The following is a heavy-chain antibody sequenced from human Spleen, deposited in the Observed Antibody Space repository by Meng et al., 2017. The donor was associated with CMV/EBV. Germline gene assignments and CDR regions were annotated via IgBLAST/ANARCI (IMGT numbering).Heavy chain of an antibody. CDR1: GFGFSNFV. J-gene: IGHJ4*02. CDR2: ITGRGDST. Sequence: GKSLKISCAASGFGFSNFVMNWVRQAPGKGLEWISAITGRGDSTYYEASVRGRFIISRDNSKNMMFLQMNSLRTEDTAVYYCAKRGIGGLGSLDHWGQGSLVTVSS. D-gene: IGHD3-10*01. CDR3: AKRGIGGLGSLDH. V-gene: IGHV3-23*01.